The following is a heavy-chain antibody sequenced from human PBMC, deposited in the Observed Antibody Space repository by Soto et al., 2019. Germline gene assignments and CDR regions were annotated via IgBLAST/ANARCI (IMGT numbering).Heavy chain of an antibody. CDR3: ARDRVGDYIWGSYRVPFYY. CDR2: ISSSSSTI. D-gene: IGHD3-16*02. Sequence: GGSLRLSCAASGFTFSSYSMNWVRQAPGKGLEWVSYISSSSSTIYYADSVKGRFTISRDNAKNSLYLQMNSLRAEDTAVYYCARDRVGDYIWGSYRVPFYYWGQGTLVTVSS. J-gene: IGHJ4*02. CDR1: GFTFSSYS. V-gene: IGHV3-48*01.